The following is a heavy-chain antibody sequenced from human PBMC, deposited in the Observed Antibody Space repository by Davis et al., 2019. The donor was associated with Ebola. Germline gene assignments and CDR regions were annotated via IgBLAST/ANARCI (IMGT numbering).Heavy chain of an antibody. CDR3: ARVSVPATAIADY. J-gene: IGHJ4*02. Sequence: ASVNVSCKASGYTFTSYGISWLRQPPGQGLEWMGWISAYNGNTNYAQKLQGRVTMTTDKSTSTAYMELRSLRSDETAVYYCARVSVPATAIADYWGQGTLVTVSS. CDR1: GYTFTSYG. CDR2: ISAYNGNT. V-gene: IGHV1-18*01. D-gene: IGHD2-2*01.